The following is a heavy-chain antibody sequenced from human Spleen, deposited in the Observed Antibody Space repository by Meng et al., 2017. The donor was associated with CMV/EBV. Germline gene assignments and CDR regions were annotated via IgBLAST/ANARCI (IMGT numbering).Heavy chain of an antibody. Sequence: SGPTLVKPTQTLTLTCTFSEFALDISGVAVGWVRQPPGKTMEWLALIYWNDEKRYSPSLKSRLTITKDTSKNQVVLTMTNMDPVDTATYYCAHTDYSNYFDYWGQGTLVTVSS. CDR2: IYWNDEK. CDR1: EFALDISGVA. V-gene: IGHV2-5*01. CDR3: AHTDYSNYFDY. D-gene: IGHD4-11*01. J-gene: IGHJ4*02.